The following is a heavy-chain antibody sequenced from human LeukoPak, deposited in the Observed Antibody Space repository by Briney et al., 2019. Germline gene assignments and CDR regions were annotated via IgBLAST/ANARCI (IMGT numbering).Heavy chain of an antibody. Sequence: SETLSLTCAVYGGSFSGYYRSWVRQPPGKGLEWIGEINHSGSTNYNPSLKSRVTISVDTSKNQFSLKLSSVTAADTAVYYCARGRGYSYGHYFDYWGQGTLVTVSS. CDR1: GGSFSGYY. CDR3: ARGRGYSYGHYFDY. J-gene: IGHJ4*02. D-gene: IGHD5-18*01. CDR2: INHSGST. V-gene: IGHV4-34*01.